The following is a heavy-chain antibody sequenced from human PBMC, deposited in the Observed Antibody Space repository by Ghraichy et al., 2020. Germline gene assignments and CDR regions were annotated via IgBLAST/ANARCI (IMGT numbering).Heavy chain of an antibody. CDR2: IYYSGRT. CDR1: GGSVSSYY. CDR3: AREYSSGWPASFDY. Sequence: SETLSLTCTVSGGSVSSYYWSWIRQPPGKGLEWIGYIYYSGRTNYNPSLKSRVTMSVDTSKNQSSLKLSSVTAADTAVYYCAREYSSGWPASFDYWGQGTLVTVSS. J-gene: IGHJ4*02. V-gene: IGHV4-59*02. D-gene: IGHD6-19*01.